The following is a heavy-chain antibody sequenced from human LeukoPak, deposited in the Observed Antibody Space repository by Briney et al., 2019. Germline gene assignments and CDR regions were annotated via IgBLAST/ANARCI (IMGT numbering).Heavy chain of an antibody. Sequence: PSKTLSLTCDVFGDSINNTYFWGWIRRPPGKGLQWIGSIDQGGNTYFESSLKGRVYLSVDTSKNQFSLTLTPVTDADTAIYHCVREVRYHDDSGYPDSWGQGTLVIVSS. V-gene: IGHV4-38-2*02. J-gene: IGHJ4*02. CDR2: IDQGGNT. CDR3: VREVRYHDDSGYPDS. CDR1: GDSINNTYF. D-gene: IGHD3-22*01.